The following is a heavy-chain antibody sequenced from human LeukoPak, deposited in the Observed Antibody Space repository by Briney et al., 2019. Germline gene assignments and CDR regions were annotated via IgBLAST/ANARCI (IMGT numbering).Heavy chain of an antibody. CDR1: GFTFDDYG. Sequence: PGGSLRLSCAASGFTFDDYGMSWVRQAPGKGLEWVSGINWNGGSTGYADSVKGRFTISRDNAKNSLYLQMNSLRAEDTALYYCAREGEDYYDSSGPSWFDPWGQGTLVTVSS. J-gene: IGHJ5*02. CDR3: AREGEDYYDSSGPSWFDP. D-gene: IGHD3-22*01. CDR2: INWNGGST. V-gene: IGHV3-20*04.